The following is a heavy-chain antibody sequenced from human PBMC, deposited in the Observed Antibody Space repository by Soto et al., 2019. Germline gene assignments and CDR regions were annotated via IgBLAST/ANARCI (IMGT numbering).Heavy chain of an antibody. CDR3: AREYYGTTTWIDY. CDR2: VNSYDGTT. J-gene: IGHJ4*02. D-gene: IGHD1-7*01. Sequence: QVQLVQSAPELQRPGDSVKVSCKTSGYTFTSYPYSWVRQAPGQGLEWMGWVNSYDGTTKVAQQFRARITLTADKSAATVFMELRRLTSDDTAVYYCAREYYGTTTWIDYWGQGTLVAVSS. CDR1: GYTFTSYP. V-gene: IGHV1-18*04.